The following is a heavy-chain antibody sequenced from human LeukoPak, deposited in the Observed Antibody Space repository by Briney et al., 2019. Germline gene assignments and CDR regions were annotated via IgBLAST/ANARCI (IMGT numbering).Heavy chain of an antibody. CDR3: GPARRGVLSLP. Sequence: GGSLRLSSAASGFTFSSYWMRWVRQAPGKGLESVANIHQEGSEKYYVDSVKGRFTISRDNAKNSLYLEMNSLRAEDTAVYYCGPARRGVLSLPWRQGTLVTVSS. V-gene: IGHV3-7*01. D-gene: IGHD3-10*01. CDR1: GFTFSSYW. J-gene: IGHJ4*02. CDR2: IHQEGSEK.